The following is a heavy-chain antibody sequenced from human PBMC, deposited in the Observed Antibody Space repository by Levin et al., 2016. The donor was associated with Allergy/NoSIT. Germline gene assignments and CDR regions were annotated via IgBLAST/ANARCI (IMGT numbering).Heavy chain of an antibody. D-gene: IGHD5-18*01. CDR1: GYSLTSHW. V-gene: IGHV5-51*01. Sequence: GESLKISCQVSGYSLTSHWIDWVRQMPGKGLEWMGTIYPGDSDTRYSPSFEGQVTISVDKSTSTAFLQWSSLKASDTAIYYCARPSAYVDTAGAFDYWGQGTLVTVSS. CDR3: ARPSAYVDTAGAFDY. J-gene: IGHJ4*02. CDR2: IYPGDSDT.